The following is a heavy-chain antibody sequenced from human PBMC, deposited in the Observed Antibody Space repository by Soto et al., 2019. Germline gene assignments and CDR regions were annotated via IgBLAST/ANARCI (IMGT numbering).Heavy chain of an antibody. CDR2: IYYSGST. CDR1: GGSISSGDYY. D-gene: IGHD4-17*01. Sequence: PSETLSLTCTVSGGSISSGDYYWIWIRQPPGKGLEWIGYIYYSGSTYYNPSLKSRVTISVDTSKNQFSLKLSSVTAADTAVYYCARAGGDYGFDYWGQGTLVTVSS. CDR3: ARAGGDYGFDY. J-gene: IGHJ4*02. V-gene: IGHV4-30-4*02.